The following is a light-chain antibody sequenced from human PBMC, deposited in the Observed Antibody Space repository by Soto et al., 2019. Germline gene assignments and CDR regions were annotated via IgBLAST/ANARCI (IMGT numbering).Light chain of an antibody. Sequence: DIQMTQSPSSLSASVGDRVTLTCRASQSISSYLNLYQLKPGRPPKLLIYFASSLQAGVPSRFSGAASETDFTITITDLQPEDFTSYFCLQTDSVPYTFGQGT. CDR1: QSISSY. CDR2: FAS. V-gene: IGKV1-39*01. CDR3: LQTDSVPYT. J-gene: IGKJ2*01.